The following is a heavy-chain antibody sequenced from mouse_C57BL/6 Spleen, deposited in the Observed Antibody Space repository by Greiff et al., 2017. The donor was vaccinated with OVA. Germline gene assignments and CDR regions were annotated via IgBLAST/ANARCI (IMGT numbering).Heavy chain of an antibody. CDR2: IDPSDSYT. CDR3: ARGLRQGYY. CDR1: GYTFTSYW. Sequence: QVQLQQPGAELVKPGASVKLSCKASGYTFTSYWMQWVKQRPGQGLEWIGEIDPSDSYTNYNQKFKGKATLTVDTSSSTAYMQLSSLTSEDSAVYYCARGLRQGYYWGQGTTLTVSS. D-gene: IGHD1-2*01. J-gene: IGHJ2*01. V-gene: IGHV1-50*01.